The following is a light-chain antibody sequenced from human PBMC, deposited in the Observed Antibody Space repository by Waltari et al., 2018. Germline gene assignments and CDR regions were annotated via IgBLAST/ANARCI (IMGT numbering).Light chain of an antibody. J-gene: IGKJ1*01. V-gene: IGKV1-8*01. Sequence: AIRMTQSPSSFSASTGDRVTITCRASQGISTYLAWYQQKSGKAPKLLIYAASTLQSGVPSRFRGSGSGTDFTLTISCLQSEDFAIYYCQQYYTYPRTFGQGTKVEV. CDR3: QQYYTYPRT. CDR1: QGISTY. CDR2: AAS.